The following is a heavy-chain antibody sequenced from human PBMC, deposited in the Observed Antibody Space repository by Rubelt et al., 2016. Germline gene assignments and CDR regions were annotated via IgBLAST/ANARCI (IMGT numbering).Heavy chain of an antibody. J-gene: IGHJ4*02. CDR3: ARDPLPYSSSWYGSDY. D-gene: IGHD6-13*01. Sequence: AEVEKPGASVKLSCKASGYTFTDYAMHWVRQAPGQRLEYMGWVSAYNGNTNYVQKLQGRLTMTTDTSTNTAYMELRSLRSDDTAVYYCARDPLPYSSSWYGSDYWGQGTLVTVSS. CDR1: GYTFTDYA. V-gene: IGHV1-18*01. CDR2: VSAYNGNT.